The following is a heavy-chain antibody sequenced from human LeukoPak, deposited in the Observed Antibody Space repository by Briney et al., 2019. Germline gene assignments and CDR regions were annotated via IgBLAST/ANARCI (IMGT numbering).Heavy chain of an antibody. CDR3: ASLDY. CDR2: IKQDGSEK. J-gene: IGHJ4*02. Sequence: GGSLRLSCAASGFTVSSSWMNWVRQAPGKGLEWVANIKQDGSEKYYVDSVKGRFTISRDNAKNSLYLQMNTLRAEDTAVYYCASLDYWGQGTLVTVSS. V-gene: IGHV3-7*01. CDR1: GFTVSSSW.